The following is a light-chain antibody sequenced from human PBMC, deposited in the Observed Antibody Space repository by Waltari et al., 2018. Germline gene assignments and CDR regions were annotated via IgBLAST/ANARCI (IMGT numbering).Light chain of an antibody. V-gene: IGKV3-15*01. Sequence: EIVMTQSPSTLSVFPWERATLSCSASQSIRSNLAWYQHKPGQAPRLLIYGASTRATGIPARFSGSGSGKEFTLTISSLQSEDFAVYFCQQYDNWLGTFGQGTKVEIK. CDR3: QQYDNWLGT. J-gene: IGKJ1*01. CDR2: GAS. CDR1: QSIRSN.